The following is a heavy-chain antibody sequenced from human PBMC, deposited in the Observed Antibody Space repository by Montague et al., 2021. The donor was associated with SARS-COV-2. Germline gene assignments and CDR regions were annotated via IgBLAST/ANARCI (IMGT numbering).Heavy chain of an antibody. D-gene: IGHD1-1*01. CDR3: ARAQNTCFIANCVNDFDI. CDR2: VYYTGST. J-gene: IGHJ4*02. V-gene: IGHV4-59*11. CDR1: AGSISSHY. Sequence: SETLSLTCTVSAGSISSHYWSWIRQPPGKALEWIGYVYYTGSTKYNPSLKSRVTMSVDTPKNRFSLSLRSLTAADTAVYYCARAQNTCFIANCVNDFDIWGRGALVTVSS.